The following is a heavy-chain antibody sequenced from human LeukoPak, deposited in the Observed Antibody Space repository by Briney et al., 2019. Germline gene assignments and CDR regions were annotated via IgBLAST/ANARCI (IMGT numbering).Heavy chain of an antibody. J-gene: IGHJ4*02. V-gene: IGHV4-4*09. Sequence: SETLSLTCAVSAASISNYYRSWIRQALGKGLEWIGYISTSGSTNYNPSLKSRVSISLDTSKNRFSLNLNFVTAADTAVYYCASPRSGYRYTFDYWGQGALVTVSS. CDR1: AASISNYY. CDR3: ASPRSGYRYTFDY. CDR2: ISTSGST. D-gene: IGHD3-22*01.